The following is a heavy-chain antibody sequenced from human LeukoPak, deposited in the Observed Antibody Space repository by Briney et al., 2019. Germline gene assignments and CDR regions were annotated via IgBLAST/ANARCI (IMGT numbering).Heavy chain of an antibody. CDR1: GGSISSGGYY. CDR3: ARSEPGYFADP. J-gene: IGHJ5*02. CDR2: IYHSGST. Sequence: SQTLSLTCTVSGGSISSGGYYWSWIRQPPGKGLEWIGYIYHSGSTYYNPSLKSRVTISVDRSKNQFSLKLSSVTAADTAVYYCARSEPGYFADPWGQGTLVTVSS. D-gene: IGHD3-9*01. V-gene: IGHV4-30-2*01.